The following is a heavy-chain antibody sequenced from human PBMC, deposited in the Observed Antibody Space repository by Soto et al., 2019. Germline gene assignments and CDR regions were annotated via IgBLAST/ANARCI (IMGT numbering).Heavy chain of an antibody. J-gene: IGHJ6*02. Sequence: GGSLRLSCAASGCTFSSYGMHWVRQAPGKGLEWVAVISYDGSNKYYADSVKGRFTISRDNSKNTLYLQMNSLRAEDTAVYYCAKDTTATTNYYYYYGMDVWGQGTTVTVSS. CDR1: GCTFSSYG. CDR2: ISYDGSNK. CDR3: AKDTTATTNYYYYYGMDV. V-gene: IGHV3-30*18. D-gene: IGHD5-12*01.